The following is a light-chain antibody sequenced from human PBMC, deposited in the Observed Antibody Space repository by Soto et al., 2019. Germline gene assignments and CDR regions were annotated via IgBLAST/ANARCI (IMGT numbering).Light chain of an antibody. V-gene: IGLV2-14*01. CDR1: SSDVGGYDS. J-gene: IGLJ2*01. Sequence: QSALTQPASVSGSPGQAITISCPGTSSDVGGYDSVSWYQQFPGKAPKLIIYEVFNRPSGVSNRFSGSKSDNTASLTISGLQAEDEADYYCTSYRSGSTPVVFGGGTKVTVL. CDR2: EVF. CDR3: TSYRSGSTPVV.